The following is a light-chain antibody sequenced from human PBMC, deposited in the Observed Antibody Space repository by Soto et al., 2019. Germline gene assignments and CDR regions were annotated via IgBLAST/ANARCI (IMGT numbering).Light chain of an antibody. CDR2: AAS. CDR1: QSISNY. J-gene: IGKJ1*01. CDR3: QHSYSTPRT. V-gene: IGKV1-39*01. Sequence: DIQMTQSPSSLSASVGDRVTITCRASQSISNYLNWYQQKPGKAPKLLMFAASSLQSGVPSWFSGGGSATDFTLTISSLQPEDFATYYCQHSYSTPRTFGQGTKVEIK.